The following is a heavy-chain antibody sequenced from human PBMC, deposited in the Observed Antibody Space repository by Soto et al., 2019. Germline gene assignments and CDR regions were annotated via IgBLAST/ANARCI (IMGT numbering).Heavy chain of an antibody. Sequence: QVQLVQSGAEVKKPGASVKVSCKASGYTFTSYGISWVRQAPGQGLEWMGWISAYNGNTNYAQKLQGRVTMTTDTSTSTAYMELRSLRSDDTAVYYCAVPVRGYCSSTSCYGYRMDVWGQGTTVTVSS. CDR2: ISAYNGNT. CDR1: GYTFTSYG. CDR3: AVPVRGYCSSTSCYGYRMDV. V-gene: IGHV1-18*01. D-gene: IGHD2-2*01. J-gene: IGHJ6*02.